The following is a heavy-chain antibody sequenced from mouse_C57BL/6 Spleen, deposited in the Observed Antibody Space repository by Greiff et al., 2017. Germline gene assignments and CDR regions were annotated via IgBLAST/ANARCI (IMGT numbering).Heavy chain of an antibody. CDR3: ARSGAIYYDYHWYFDV. CDR2: IDPNSGGT. CDR1: GYTFTSYW. J-gene: IGHJ1*03. Sequence: QVQLKQPGAELVKPGASVKLSCKASGYTFTSYWMHWVKQRPGRGLEWIGRIDPNSGGTKYNEKFKSKATLTVDKPSSTAYMQLSSLTSEDSAVYYCARSGAIYYDYHWYFDVWGTGTTVTVSS. V-gene: IGHV1-72*01. D-gene: IGHD2-4*01.